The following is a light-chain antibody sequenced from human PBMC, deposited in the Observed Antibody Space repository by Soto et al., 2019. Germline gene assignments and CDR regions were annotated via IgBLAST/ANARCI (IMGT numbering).Light chain of an antibody. CDR1: TSDIGGYNF. V-gene: IGLV2-8*01. J-gene: IGLJ3*02. CDR3: SSYAGTNNLGV. Sequence: QSALTQPPSASGSPGQSVTISCTGTTSDIGGYNFVSWYQQHPGKAPKLSIYEVNKRPSGVPDRFSGSKSGNTASLTVSGLQADDEGDYYCSSYAGTNNLGVFGGGTKLNVL. CDR2: EVN.